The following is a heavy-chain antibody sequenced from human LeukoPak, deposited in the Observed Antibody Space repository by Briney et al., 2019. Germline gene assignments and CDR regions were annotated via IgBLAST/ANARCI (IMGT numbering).Heavy chain of an antibody. D-gene: IGHD2-15*01. J-gene: IGHJ4*02. CDR2: IIPIFGTA. Sequence: ASVKVSCKASGGTFSSYAISWVRQAPGQGLEWMGGIIPIFGTANYAQKFQGRVTMTRNTSISTAYMELSSLRSEDTAVYYCARGGELLLFDYWGQGTLVTVSS. CDR1: GGTFSSYA. CDR3: ARGGELLLFDY. V-gene: IGHV1-69*05.